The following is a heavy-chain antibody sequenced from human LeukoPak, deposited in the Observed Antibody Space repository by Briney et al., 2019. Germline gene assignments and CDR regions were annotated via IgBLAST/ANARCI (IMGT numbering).Heavy chain of an antibody. CDR3: ARVSWFPGTSYYYMDV. CDR2: IYHSGST. J-gene: IGHJ6*03. V-gene: IGHV4-38-2*02. CDR1: GYSISSGYY. D-gene: IGHD1-1*01. Sequence: SETLSLTCTVSGYSISSGYYWGWIRQPPGKGLEWIGSIYHSGSTYYNPSLKSRVTISVDTSKNQFSLKLSSVTAADTAVYYCARVSWFPGTSYYYMDVWGKGTTVTVSS.